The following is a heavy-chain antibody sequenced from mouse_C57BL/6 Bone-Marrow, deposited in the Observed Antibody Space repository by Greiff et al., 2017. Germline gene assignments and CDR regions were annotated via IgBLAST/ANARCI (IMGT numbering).Heavy chain of an antibody. J-gene: IGHJ1*03. Sequence: EVMLVESGGGLVKPGGSLKLSCAASGFTFSSYAMSWVRQTPEKRLEWVATISDGGSYTYYPDNVQGRFTISRDNAKNNLYLQMSHLKSEDTAMYYCAGYYYGSSPYWYFDVWGTGTTVTVSS. D-gene: IGHD1-1*01. CDR3: AGYYYGSSPYWYFDV. V-gene: IGHV5-4*03. CDR1: GFTFSSYA. CDR2: ISDGGSYT.